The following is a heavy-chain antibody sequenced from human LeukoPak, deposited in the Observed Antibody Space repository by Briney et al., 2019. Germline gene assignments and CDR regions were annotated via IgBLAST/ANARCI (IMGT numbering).Heavy chain of an antibody. CDR1: GFTFSSYG. V-gene: IGHV3-23*01. J-gene: IGHJ4*02. D-gene: IGHD6-13*01. CDR3: AKDRRQQRRFDY. CDR2: ISGSGGST. Sequence: GGTLRLSCAASGFTFSSYGMSWVRQAPGKGLEWVSAISGSGGSTYYADSVKGRFTISRDNSKNTLYLQMNSLRAEDTAVYYCAKDRRQQRRFDYWGQGTLVTVSS.